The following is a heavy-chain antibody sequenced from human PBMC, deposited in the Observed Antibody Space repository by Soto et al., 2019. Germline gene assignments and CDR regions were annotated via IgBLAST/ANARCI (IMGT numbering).Heavy chain of an antibody. CDR3: ARGLSAGDY. CDR2: INPNGGST. D-gene: IGHD3-16*02. CDR1: GDTFTNYY. Sequence: QVQLVQSGAEVKKPGASVKLSCKASGDTFTNYYIHGVRQAPGQGLEWMAIINPNGGSTNYAQKFQGRVTLTRDTSTSTVYMDLSRLKSEDTAVYYCARGLSAGDYWGQGTRVTVSS. V-gene: IGHV1-46*01. J-gene: IGHJ4*02.